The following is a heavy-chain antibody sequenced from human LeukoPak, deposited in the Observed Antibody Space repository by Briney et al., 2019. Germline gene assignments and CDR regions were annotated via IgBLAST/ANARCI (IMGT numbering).Heavy chain of an antibody. D-gene: IGHD6-6*01. V-gene: IGHV3-7*01. CDR2: IKQDGSEK. J-gene: IGHJ5*02. CDR3: ASGSRGSSSVWFDP. CDR1: GFTFSSYW. Sequence: GGSLRLSCAASGFTFSSYWMSWVRQAPGKGLEWVANIKQDGSEKYYVDSVKGRFTISRDNAKNSLYLQMNSLRAEDTAVYYCASGSRGSSSVWFDPRGQGTLVTVSS.